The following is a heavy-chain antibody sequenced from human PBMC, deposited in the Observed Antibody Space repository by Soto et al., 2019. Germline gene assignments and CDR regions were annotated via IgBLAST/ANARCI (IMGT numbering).Heavy chain of an antibody. Sequence: EVEVLESGGGLVQPGGSLRLSCEASGFTFSTYAMSWVRQAPGKGLEWVSTINNSGGSAYYADSVKGRFTISRDNSKNTLSLQMNSLRAEDTAIYYCAKLRGVTTWYFDCWGQGTLVTVSS. CDR3: AKLRGVTTWYFDC. CDR2: INNSGGSA. V-gene: IGHV3-23*01. CDR1: GFTFSTYA. J-gene: IGHJ4*02. D-gene: IGHD2-2*01.